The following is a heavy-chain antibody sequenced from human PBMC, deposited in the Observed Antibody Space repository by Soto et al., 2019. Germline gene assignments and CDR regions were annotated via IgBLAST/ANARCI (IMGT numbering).Heavy chain of an antibody. V-gene: IGHV4-38-2*01. J-gene: IGHJ4*02. CDR2: IYYGGTT. Sequence: SETLSLTCAVSVEPMTGGYYWGWIRQSPGKGLEWIGSIYYGGTTYYNPSLRSRLAISIDTSKNQFSLRLSSVTAADTALYYCARGWYYFDFWGQATLVTVYS. CDR1: VEPMTGGYY. D-gene: IGHD6-19*01. CDR3: ARGWYYFDF.